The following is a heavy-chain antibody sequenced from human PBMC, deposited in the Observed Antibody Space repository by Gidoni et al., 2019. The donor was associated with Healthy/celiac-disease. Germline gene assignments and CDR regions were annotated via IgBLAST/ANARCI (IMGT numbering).Heavy chain of an antibody. J-gene: IGHJ3*02. Sequence: QVQLQASGPGLVKPSETRSLTCTVSGYSISSGYYWGWIQQPPGKGLEWIWSSYHSGGTYYNPSLNSRVTISVDTSKNQFSLKLSSVTAADTAVYYCARVGSGYAFDIWGQGTMVTVSS. V-gene: IGHV4-38-2*02. D-gene: IGHD6-25*01. CDR1: GYSISSGYY. CDR3: ARVGSGYAFDI. CDR2: SYHSGGT.